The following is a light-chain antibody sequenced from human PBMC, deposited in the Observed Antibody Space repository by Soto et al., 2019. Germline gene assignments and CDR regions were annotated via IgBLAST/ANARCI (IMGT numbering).Light chain of an antibody. CDR2: SNN. V-gene: IGLV1-44*01. Sequence: QSVLTQPPSASGTPGQRVTISCSGSSSNIGSNTVNWYQQLPGTAPKLLIYSNNQRPSGVPDRFSGSKSGTSASLAISGLQSEDEADYYCAAWDDSLNAYVFGPGINVAL. J-gene: IGLJ1*01. CDR1: SSNIGSNT. CDR3: AAWDDSLNAYV.